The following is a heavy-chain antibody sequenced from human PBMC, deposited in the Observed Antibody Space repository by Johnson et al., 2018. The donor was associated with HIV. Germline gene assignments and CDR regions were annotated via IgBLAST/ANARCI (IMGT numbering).Heavy chain of an antibody. J-gene: IGHJ3*02. Sequence: QVQLVESGGGLVQPGRSLRLSCAASGFTFSSYGMHWVRQAPGKGLEWVAVIWYDGSNKYYADSVKGRFTISRDNSKNTLYLQMNSLRAEDTAVYYCARVRLPDAFDIWGQGTMVTVSS. CDR3: ARVRLPDAFDI. CDR2: IWYDGSNK. V-gene: IGHV3-33*08. CDR1: GFTFSSYG.